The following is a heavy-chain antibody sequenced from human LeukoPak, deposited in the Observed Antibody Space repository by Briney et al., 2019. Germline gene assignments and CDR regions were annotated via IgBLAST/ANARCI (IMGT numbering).Heavy chain of an antibody. Sequence: RSGGSLRLSCAASGFTLDDFGMTWVRQAPGKGLEWVSGINWNGISTVYADSVKGRFTISRDNAKNSLYLQMNSLRAEDTALYYCARSPRIIMVRGLISYYYYMDVWGKGTTVTVSS. J-gene: IGHJ6*03. CDR3: ARSPRIIMVRGLISYYYYMDV. CDR1: GFTLDDFG. CDR2: INWNGIST. V-gene: IGHV3-20*04. D-gene: IGHD3-10*01.